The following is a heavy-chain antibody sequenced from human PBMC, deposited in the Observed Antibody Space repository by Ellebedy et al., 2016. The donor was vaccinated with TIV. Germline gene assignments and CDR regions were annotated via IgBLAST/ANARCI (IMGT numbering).Heavy chain of an antibody. CDR1: GFTFSSYS. V-gene: IGHV3-21*01. CDR3: ARTPTSSPDFLYHYYGMDV. Sequence: GGSLRLXXAASGFTFSSYSMNWVRQAPGKGLEWVSSISSSSSYIYYADSVKGRFTISRDNAKNSLYLQMNSLRAEDTAVYYCARTPTSSPDFLYHYYGMDVWGQGTTVTVSS. CDR2: ISSSSSYI. J-gene: IGHJ6*02. D-gene: IGHD2-2*01.